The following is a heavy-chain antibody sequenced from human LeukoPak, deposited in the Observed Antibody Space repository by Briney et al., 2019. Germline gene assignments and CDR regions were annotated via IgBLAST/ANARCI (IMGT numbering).Heavy chain of an antibody. CDR3: AREWGYCSSTSCHVFDY. CDR2: IYSDGST. D-gene: IGHD2-2*01. CDR1: GFTVSSNY. Sequence: GSLRLSCAASGFTVSSNYMSWVRQAPGKGLEWVSVIYSDGSTYYADSVKGRFTISRDNSKNTLYLQMNSLRAEATAVYYCAREWGYCSSTSCHVFDYWGQGTLVTVSS. V-gene: IGHV3-53*01. J-gene: IGHJ4*02.